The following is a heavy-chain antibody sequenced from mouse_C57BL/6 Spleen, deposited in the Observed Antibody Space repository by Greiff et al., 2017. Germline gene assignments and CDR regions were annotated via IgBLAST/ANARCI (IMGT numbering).Heavy chain of an antibody. CDR1: GYSITSGYD. V-gene: IGHV3-1*01. CDR2: ISYSGST. J-gene: IGHJ3*01. Sequence: VQLQQSGPGMVKPSQSLSLTCTVTGYSITSGYDWHWIRHFPGNKLEWMGYISYSGSTNYNPSPKNRISITHDTAKNHFFLRLKSVTTKNTATYYCERDDYDWFAYWGQGTLVTVSA. D-gene: IGHD2-4*01. CDR3: ERDDYDWFAY.